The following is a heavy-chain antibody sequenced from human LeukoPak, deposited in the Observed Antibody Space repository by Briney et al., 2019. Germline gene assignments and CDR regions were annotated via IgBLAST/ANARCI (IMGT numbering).Heavy chain of an antibody. V-gene: IGHV3-21*01. J-gene: IGHJ5*02. CDR3: ARDVLGIDGA. D-gene: IGHD2-8*01. CDR2: ISYSSSHI. Sequence: GGSLRLSCAASGFTFSSYEMNWVRQAPGKGLEWISSISYSSSHIYYADSMKGRFTISRDNSRNSLYLQIHSLRAEDTAMYYCARDVLGIDGAWGQGTLVTVSS. CDR1: GFTFSSYE.